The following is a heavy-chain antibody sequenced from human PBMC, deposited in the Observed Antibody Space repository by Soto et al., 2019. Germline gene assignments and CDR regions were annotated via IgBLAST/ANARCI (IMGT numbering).Heavy chain of an antibody. D-gene: IGHD3-10*01. CDR2: ISGSGGSR. J-gene: IGHJ5*02. V-gene: IGHV3-23*01. CDR3: AKDLRSGSYNCFDP. Sequence: GGSLRLSCAASGFTFSSYAMSWVRQAPGKGLEWVSDISGSGGSRYYADSVKGRFTISRDNSKNTLYLQMNSLRAEDTAVYYCAKDLRSGSYNCFDPWGQGTLVTVSS. CDR1: GFTFSSYA.